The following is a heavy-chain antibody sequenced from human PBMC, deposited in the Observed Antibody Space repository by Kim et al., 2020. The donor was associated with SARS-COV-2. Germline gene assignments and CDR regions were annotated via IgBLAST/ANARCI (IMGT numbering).Heavy chain of an antibody. Sequence: SETLSLTCTVSGGSISSYYWSWIRQPPGKGLEWIGYIFYSGSTNYNPSLKSRVTISVDTSKNQFSLKLSSVTAADTAVYYCASILIWFGEYDAFDIWGQGTMVTVSS. J-gene: IGHJ3*02. D-gene: IGHD3-10*01. CDR3: ASILIWFGEYDAFDI. CDR2: IFYSGST. V-gene: IGHV4-59*08. CDR1: GGSISSYY.